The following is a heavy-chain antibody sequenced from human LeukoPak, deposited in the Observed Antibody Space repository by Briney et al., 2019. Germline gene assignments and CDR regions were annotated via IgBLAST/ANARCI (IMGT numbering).Heavy chain of an antibody. CDR2: INPNSGGT. D-gene: IGHD1-26*01. J-gene: IGHJ4*02. Sequence: ASVKVSCKASGYTSTGYYMHWVRQAPGQGLEWMGWINPNSGGTNYAQKFQGRVTMTRDTSISTAYMELSRLRSDDTAVYYCARLVGATTAYDYWGQGTLVTVSS. CDR3: ARLVGATTAYDY. V-gene: IGHV1-2*02. CDR1: GYTSTGYY.